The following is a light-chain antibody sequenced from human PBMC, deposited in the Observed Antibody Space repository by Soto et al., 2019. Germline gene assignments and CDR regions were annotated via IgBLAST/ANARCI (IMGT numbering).Light chain of an antibody. CDR1: QSISSY. J-gene: IGKJ1*01. CDR2: AAD. CDR3: PQSYGLPCP. V-gene: IGKV1-39*01. Sequence: DIQMTQSPSSLSASVGDTVTITCRASQSISSYLTWYQKKPGKAPKLLIYAADNLQGGVPSRFSGSGSGTDFTLTICSLQPEDLAADYWPQSYGLPCPFAQGTQVEIK.